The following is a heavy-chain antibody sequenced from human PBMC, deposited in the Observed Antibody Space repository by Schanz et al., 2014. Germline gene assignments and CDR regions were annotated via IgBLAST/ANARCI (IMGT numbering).Heavy chain of an antibody. J-gene: IGHJ4*02. CDR2: ISNNGDST. CDR1: GFSFSDYY. Sequence: QVHLLESGGGLVEPGGSLRLSCAASGFSFSDYYMSWIRQAPGKGLEYISAISNNGDSTYYADSVKGRFTISRDNSKNTLFLQMNSLRAEDTAVYYCARIGGSVFDYWAQGTLVTVSS. V-gene: IGHV3-64*04. D-gene: IGHD3-10*01. CDR3: ARIGGSVFDY.